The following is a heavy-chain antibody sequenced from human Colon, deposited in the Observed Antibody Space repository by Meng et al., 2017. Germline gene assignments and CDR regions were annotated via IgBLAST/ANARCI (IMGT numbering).Heavy chain of an antibody. V-gene: IGHV1-2*02. D-gene: IGHD3-22*01. J-gene: IGHJ2*01. CDR3: ARDGVLRRYYYGSSGYYEYWYFDL. CDR2: INPNSGGT. CDR1: GYTFTGYY. Sequence: ASVKVSCKASGYTFTGYYMHWVRQAPGQGLEWMGWINPNSGGTNYAQKFQGRVTMTRDTSISTAYMELSRLRSDDTAVYYCARDGVLRRYYYGSSGYYEYWYFDLWGRGTLVTVSS.